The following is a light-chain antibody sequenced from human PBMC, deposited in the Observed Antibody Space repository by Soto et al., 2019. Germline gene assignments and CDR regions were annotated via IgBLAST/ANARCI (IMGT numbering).Light chain of an antibody. CDR2: GGS. Sequence: PGEGGTLSCRASQSVSRNVAWYQPKPGQAPKLLIYGGSTRVTGIPARFSGSGSGTEFTLTISSLPSADFAVYYYQQDNYWSPVRTCGQGSKVEI. V-gene: IGKV3-15*01. J-gene: IGKJ1*01. CDR1: QSVSRN. CDR3: QQDNYWSPVRT.